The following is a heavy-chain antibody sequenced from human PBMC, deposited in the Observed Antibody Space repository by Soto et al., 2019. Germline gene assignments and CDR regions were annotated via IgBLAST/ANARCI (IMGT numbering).Heavy chain of an antibody. J-gene: IGHJ3*02. V-gene: IGHV1-3*01. CDR3: ARDTLPYDYGDYEDAFDI. CDR1: GYTFTSYA. Sequence: GASVKVSCKASGYTFTSYAMHWVRQAPGQRLEWMGWINAGNGNTKYSQKFQGRVTITRDTSASTAYMELSSLRSEDTAVYYCARDTLPYDYGDYEDAFDIWGQGTMVTVSS. CDR2: INAGNGNT. D-gene: IGHD4-17*01.